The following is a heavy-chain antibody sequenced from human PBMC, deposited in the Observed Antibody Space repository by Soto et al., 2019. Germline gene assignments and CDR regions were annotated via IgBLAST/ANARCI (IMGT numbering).Heavy chain of an antibody. Sequence: ASVKVSCKASGYIFTSYGISWVRQAPGQGLEWMGWISGYNGKTTYAQNFQGRVTMTTDRSTSTAYMDLRSLRSDDTALYYCTRDSRFSDYGGNHYFDYWGQGSLVTVSS. J-gene: IGHJ4*02. CDR3: TRDSRFSDYGGNHYFDY. D-gene: IGHD4-17*01. CDR2: ISGYNGKT. V-gene: IGHV1-18*01. CDR1: GYIFTSYG.